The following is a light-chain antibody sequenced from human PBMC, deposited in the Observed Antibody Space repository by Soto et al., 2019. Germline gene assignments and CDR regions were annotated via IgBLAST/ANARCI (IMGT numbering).Light chain of an antibody. J-gene: IGLJ2*01. V-gene: IGLV1-51*01. Sequence: QSALTQSPSVSAAPGQQVTISCSGSSSNIGNNYVSWYQQLPGTAPKLLIYDNNKRPSGISDRFSGSKSGTSGTLDITGLQTGDEADYYCATWDGSLPGEVFGGGTKLTVL. CDR3: ATWDGSLPGEV. CDR2: DNN. CDR1: SSNIGNNY.